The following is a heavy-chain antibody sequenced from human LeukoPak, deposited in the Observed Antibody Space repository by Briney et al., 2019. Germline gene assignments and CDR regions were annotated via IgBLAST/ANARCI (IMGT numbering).Heavy chain of an antibody. CDR3: ARFKRAGGWSHFDY. J-gene: IGHJ4*02. CDR2: IYNSGST. Sequence: SETLFLTCTVSGGSISIDYWSWIRQPPGKGMEWIGHIYNSGSTNYSPSLKSRVTISVDTSKNQFSLKVSSVTAADTAVYYCARFKRAGGWSHFDYWGQGTLVTVSS. V-gene: IGHV4-59*01. CDR1: GGSISIDY. D-gene: IGHD6-19*01.